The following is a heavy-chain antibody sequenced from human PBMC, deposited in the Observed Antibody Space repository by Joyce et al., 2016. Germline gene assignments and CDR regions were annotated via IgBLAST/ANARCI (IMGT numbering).Heavy chain of an antibody. CDR3: ARGGTSSDHYFFYTLDV. D-gene: IGHD1-14*01. V-gene: IGHV1-69*12. CDR2: IIPGFGAA. CDR1: GGAFSNFT. J-gene: IGHJ6*02. Sequence: QVLLVQSGATVKRPGSSLRVSCKSSGGAFSNFTVNWVRQAPGQRLEWMGGIIPGFGAAKYAEHFQGRVTLTADLSTRTAYMELSSLTSADTAVYYCARGGTSSDHYFFYTLDVWGPGTTVIVSS.